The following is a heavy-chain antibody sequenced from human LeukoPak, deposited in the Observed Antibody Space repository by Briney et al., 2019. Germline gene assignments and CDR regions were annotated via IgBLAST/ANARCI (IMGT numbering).Heavy chain of an antibody. J-gene: IGHJ6*02. CDR1: GYTFTSYG. Sequence: ASVKVSCKASGYTFTSYGISWVRQAPGQGLEWMGWISAYNGNTNYAQKLQGRVTMTTDTSTSKAYMELRSLRSDDTAVYYCARESYYGSGSYSFLRYYYYYGMDVWGQGTTVTVSS. CDR2: ISAYNGNT. CDR3: ARESYYGSGSYSFLRYYYYYGMDV. D-gene: IGHD3-10*01. V-gene: IGHV1-18*01.